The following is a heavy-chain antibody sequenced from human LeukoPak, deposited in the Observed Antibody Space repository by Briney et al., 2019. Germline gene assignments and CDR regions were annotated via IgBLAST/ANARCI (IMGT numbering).Heavy chain of an antibody. V-gene: IGHV4-59*12. CDR2: IYHSGSI. Sequence: SETLSLTCTVSGGSMNTYYWTWIRQPPGKGLEWIGYIYHSGSIKYNPSLKSRVTISVDTSKNQFSLNLSSVTAADTAVYYCARDVRDSSGYYLRIFGYWGQGNLVTVSS. CDR1: GGSMNTYY. CDR3: ARDVRDSSGYYLRIFGY. D-gene: IGHD3-22*01. J-gene: IGHJ4*02.